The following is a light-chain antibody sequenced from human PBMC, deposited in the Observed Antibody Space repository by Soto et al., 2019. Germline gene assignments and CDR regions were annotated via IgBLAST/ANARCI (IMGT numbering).Light chain of an antibody. CDR2: RAS. CDR1: QTIYSN. V-gene: IGKV3-15*01. CDR3: QQRSNWPPWT. J-gene: IGKJ1*01. Sequence: ITRSPSSLSASVLYKGTASCMSGQTIYSNVAWYQQRPGQAPRLLIYRASTRATGVPARFSGSGSGTEFTLTISGLQSEDFAVYYCQQRSNWPPWTFGQGTKVDIK.